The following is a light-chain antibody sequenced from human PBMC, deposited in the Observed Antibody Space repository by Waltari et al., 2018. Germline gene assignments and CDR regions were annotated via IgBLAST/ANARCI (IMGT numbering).Light chain of an antibody. CDR3: QHSYSSPLFT. J-gene: IGKJ3*01. Sequence: DIQMTQSPSSLSASVGDRVTITCRARQSISNYLNWYQQKPGKAPKLLSYAASDLQSGDPSRFSGSGSGTAFTLTISSLQPEDFATYYCQHSYSSPLFTFGPGTKVDIK. V-gene: IGKV1-39*01. CDR1: QSISNY. CDR2: AAS.